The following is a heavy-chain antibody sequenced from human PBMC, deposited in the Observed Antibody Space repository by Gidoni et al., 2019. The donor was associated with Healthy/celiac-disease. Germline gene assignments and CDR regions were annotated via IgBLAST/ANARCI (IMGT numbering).Heavy chain of an antibody. Sequence: QVQLVQSGAEVKTPGSSVQVSCKAAGDTFTGYYMHWVRQAPGQGLEWMGWINPNSGGTNYAQKFQGRVTMTRDTSISTAYMELSRLRSDDTAVYYCARGEAEAGTLCRYWGQGTLVTVSS. D-gene: IGHD6-19*01. CDR2: INPNSGGT. CDR3: ARGEAEAGTLCRY. CDR1: GDTFTGYY. J-gene: IGHJ4*02. V-gene: IGHV1-2*02.